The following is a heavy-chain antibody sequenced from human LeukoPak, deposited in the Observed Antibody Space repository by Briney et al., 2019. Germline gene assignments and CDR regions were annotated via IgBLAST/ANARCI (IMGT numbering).Heavy chain of an antibody. CDR2: IYYRGGT. Sequence: SETLSLTCTVSGGSISGYYWSWIRQPPGKGLEWIGYIYYRGGTNYAPSLKSRVTMSADTAKNQFSLNLSSVTAADTAVYFCARHEDYGDWEHWGQGALVTVSS. J-gene: IGHJ4*02. CDR3: ARHEDYGDWEH. CDR1: GGSISGYY. D-gene: IGHD4-17*01. V-gene: IGHV4-59*08.